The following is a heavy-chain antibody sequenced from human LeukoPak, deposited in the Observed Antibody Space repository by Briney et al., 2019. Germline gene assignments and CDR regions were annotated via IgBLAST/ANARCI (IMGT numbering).Heavy chain of an antibody. CDR3: ARAGLEPLILGY. V-gene: IGHV1-18*01. CDR1: GYTFTSYG. D-gene: IGHD1-14*01. Sequence: ASVKVSCKASGYTFTSYGISWVRQAPGQGLEWMGWISAYNGNTNYAQKLQGIATITTTTSTSTAYMELRRLSSDDAAEYYGARAGLEPLILGYWGQGTLVTVSS. CDR2: ISAYNGNT. J-gene: IGHJ4*02.